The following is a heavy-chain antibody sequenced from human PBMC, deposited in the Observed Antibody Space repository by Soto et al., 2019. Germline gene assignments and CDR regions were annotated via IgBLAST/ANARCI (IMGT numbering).Heavy chain of an antibody. Sequence: EVQLLESGGGLVQPGGSLRLSCAASGFTFNAYAMTWVRQAPGKGLEWVSAICGSGGNRYYAASVRGRFTISRDNSKDTVDLQMNSLSVEDTAVYYCARVASDYINSVDHWGQGILVSVSS. J-gene: IGHJ4*02. CDR2: ICGSGGNR. CDR3: ARVASDYINSVDH. D-gene: IGHD4-4*01. CDR1: GFTFNAYA. V-gene: IGHV3-23*01.